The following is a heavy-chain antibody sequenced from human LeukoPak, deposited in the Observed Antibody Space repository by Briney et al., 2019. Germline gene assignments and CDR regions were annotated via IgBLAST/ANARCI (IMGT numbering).Heavy chain of an antibody. CDR2: IYYSRST. CDR3: ARVFAPDAFDI. CDR1: GGSISSYY. V-gene: IGHV4-59*01. Sequence: SETLSLTCTVSGGSISSYYWSWIRQPPGKGLGWIGYIYYSRSTNYNPSLKSRVTISVDTSKNQFSLKLSSVTAADTAVYYCARVFAPDAFDIWGQGTMVTVSS. J-gene: IGHJ3*02.